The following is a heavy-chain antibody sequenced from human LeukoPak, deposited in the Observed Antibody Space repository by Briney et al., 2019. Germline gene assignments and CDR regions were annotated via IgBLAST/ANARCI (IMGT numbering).Heavy chain of an antibody. Sequence: ASVTVSCTASGYTFTNYHIHWVRQAPAQGLEWMGMINSPDGATTYAQKFQGRVTMTRDLSTSTVYMEVSSLRSEDTAAYFCARSIRGSTTGSFWGQGSLVTVSS. J-gene: IGHJ4*02. CDR3: ARSIRGSTTGSF. CDR1: GYTFTNYH. D-gene: IGHD2/OR15-2a*01. V-gene: IGHV1-46*01. CDR2: INSPDGAT.